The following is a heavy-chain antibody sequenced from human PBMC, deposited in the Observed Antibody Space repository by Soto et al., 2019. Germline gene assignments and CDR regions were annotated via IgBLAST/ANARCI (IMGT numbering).Heavy chain of an antibody. CDR1: GFTFSGSA. Sequence: GGSLRLSCAASGFTFSGSAMHWVRQASGKGLEWVGRIRSKANSYATAYAASVKGRFTISRDDSKNTAYLQMNSLKTEDTAVYYCTSGYDSSGYVYYYYGMDVWGQGTTVTVSS. CDR2: IRSKANSYAT. J-gene: IGHJ6*02. D-gene: IGHD3-22*01. CDR3: TSGYDSSGYVYYYYGMDV. V-gene: IGHV3-73*01.